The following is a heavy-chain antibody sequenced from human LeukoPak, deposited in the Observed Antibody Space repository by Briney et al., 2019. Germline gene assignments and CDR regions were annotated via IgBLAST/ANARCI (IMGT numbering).Heavy chain of an antibody. CDR2: ISSSGSTI. Sequence: PGGSLRLSCAASGFTFSSYEMNWVRQAPGKGLEWVSYISSSGSTIYYADSVKGRFTISRDNAKNSLYLQMNSLRAEDTAVYYCARATVVTPLGYWGQGTLVTVSS. V-gene: IGHV3-48*03. J-gene: IGHJ4*02. D-gene: IGHD4-23*01. CDR3: ARATVVTPLGY. CDR1: GFTFSSYE.